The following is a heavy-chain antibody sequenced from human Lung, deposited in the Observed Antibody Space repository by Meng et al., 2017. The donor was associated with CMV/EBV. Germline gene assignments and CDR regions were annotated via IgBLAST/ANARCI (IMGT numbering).Heavy chain of an antibody. D-gene: IGHD3-16*01. CDR3: ARAHYDYVWGSSLYYFDY. CDR2: ISSSSSTI. J-gene: IGHJ4*02. Sequence: GESXKISXAASGFTFSSYSMNWVRQAPGKGLEWVSYISSSSSTIYYADSVKGRFTISRDNAKNSLYLQMNSLRAEDTAVYYCARAHYDYVWGSSLYYFDYWGQGXLVTVSS. CDR1: GFTFSSYS. V-gene: IGHV3-48*04.